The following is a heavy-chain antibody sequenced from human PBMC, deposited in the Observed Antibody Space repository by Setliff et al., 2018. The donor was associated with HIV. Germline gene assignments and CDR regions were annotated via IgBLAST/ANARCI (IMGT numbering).Heavy chain of an antibody. V-gene: IGHV1-46*01. D-gene: IGHD2-2*01. J-gene: IGHJ5*02. CDR2: INPSGGST. CDR3: ARAYDRYCSSTSCYEWFDP. Sequence: ASVKVSCKASGYIFTSYYMHWVRQAPGQGLEWMGIINPSGGSTSYAQKFQGRVTMTRDTSTSTVYMELSSLRSEDTAVYYCARAYDRYCSSTSCYEWFDPWGQGTLVTVSS. CDR1: GYIFTSYY.